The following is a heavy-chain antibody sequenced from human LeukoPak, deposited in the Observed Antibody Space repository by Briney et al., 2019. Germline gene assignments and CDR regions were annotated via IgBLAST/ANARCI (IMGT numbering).Heavy chain of an antibody. V-gene: IGHV3-30*02. CDR1: GFSFSTYG. CDR3: ATRAWLDS. CDR2: IRYDGINK. Sequence: PGGSLRLSCAASGFSFSTYGMHWVRQAPGKGLEWVAFIRYDGINKFYADSVKGRFTISRDTSKNTLFLEMSSLRAEDTGVYFCATRAWLDSWGQGTPVTVSS. J-gene: IGHJ4*02.